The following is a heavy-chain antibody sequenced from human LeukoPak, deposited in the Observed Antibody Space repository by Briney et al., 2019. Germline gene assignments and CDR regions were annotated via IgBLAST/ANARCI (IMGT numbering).Heavy chain of an antibody. J-gene: IGHJ4*02. D-gene: IGHD6-6*01. CDR1: GFPFSSYA. V-gene: IGHV3-23*01. CDR3: ARLYSSSSAPDY. Sequence: GSLRLSCAASGFPFSSYAMSWVRQAPGKGLEWVSTISASSGSTHYADSVKGRFTLSRDNSENTLYLQMSSLRAEDTAVYYCARLYSSSSAPDYWGQGTLVTVSS. CDR2: ISASSGST.